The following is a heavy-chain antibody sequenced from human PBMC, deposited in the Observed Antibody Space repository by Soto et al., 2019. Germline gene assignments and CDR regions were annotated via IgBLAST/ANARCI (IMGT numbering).Heavy chain of an antibody. D-gene: IGHD6-13*01. V-gene: IGHV3-30*18. Sequence: GGSLRLSCAASGFTFSSYGMHWVRQAPGKGLEWVAVISYDGSNKYYADSVKGRFTISRDNSKNTLYLQMNSLRAEDTAVYYCAKVGLAAAGTRYYYYGMDVWGQGTTVTVSS. CDR2: ISYDGSNK. CDR3: AKVGLAAAGTRYYYYGMDV. J-gene: IGHJ6*02. CDR1: GFTFSSYG.